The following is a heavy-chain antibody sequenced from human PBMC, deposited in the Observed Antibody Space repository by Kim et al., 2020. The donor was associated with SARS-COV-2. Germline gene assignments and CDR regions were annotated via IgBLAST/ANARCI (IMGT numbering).Heavy chain of an antibody. CDR2: INPKSGGT. CDR3: AGYCSSIWCSAYFDH. V-gene: IGHV1-2*02. J-gene: IGHJ4*02. CDR1: GYTFSGYY. D-gene: IGHD2-2*01. Sequence: ASVKVSCKSSGYTFSGYYLHWVRQAPGQGLEWMGWINPKSGGTNYAQKFQGRVTMTRDTSISTAYMELSSLRSDDTAVYYCAGYCSSIWCSAYFDHWGQG.